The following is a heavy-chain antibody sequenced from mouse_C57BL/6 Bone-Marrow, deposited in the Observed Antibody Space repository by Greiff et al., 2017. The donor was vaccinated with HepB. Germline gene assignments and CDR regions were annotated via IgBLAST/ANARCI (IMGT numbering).Heavy chain of an antibody. J-gene: IGHJ4*01. CDR1: GYAFSSSW. Sequence: QVQLQQSGPELVKPGASVKISCKASGYAFSSSWMNWVKQRPGKGLEWIGRIYPGDGDTNYNGKFKGKATLTADKSSSTAYMQLSSLTSEDSAVYFCARIPYYYYGSYVYAMDYWGQGTSVTVSS. D-gene: IGHD1-1*01. CDR2: IYPGDGDT. CDR3: ARIPYYYYGSYVYAMDY. V-gene: IGHV1-82*01.